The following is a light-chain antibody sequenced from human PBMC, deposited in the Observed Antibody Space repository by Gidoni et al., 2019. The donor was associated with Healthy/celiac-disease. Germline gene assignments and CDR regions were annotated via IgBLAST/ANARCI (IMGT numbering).Light chain of an antibody. V-gene: IGLV3-1*01. J-gene: IGLJ1*01. CDR3: QAWDSSTVV. Sequence: SYELTPPPSVPVSPGQTASITCSGDKLGDKYACWYQQKPGQSPVLVIYQDSKRPSGIPERFAGSNSGNTATLTISGTQAMDEADYYCQAWDSSTVVFGTGTKVTVL. CDR1: KLGDKY. CDR2: QDS.